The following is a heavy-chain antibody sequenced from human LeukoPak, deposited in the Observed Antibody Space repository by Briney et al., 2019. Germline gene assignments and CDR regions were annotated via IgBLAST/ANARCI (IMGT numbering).Heavy chain of an antibody. CDR3: ARGGGYCSSTSCYTGIIRGWFDP. V-gene: IGHV1-18*01. Sequence: ASVKVSCKASGYTFTSYGISRVRQAPGQGLEWMGWISGYNGNTNYAQKLQGRVTMTTDTSTSTAYMELRSLRSDDTAVYYCARGGGYCSSTSCYTGIIRGWFDPWGQGTLVTVSS. J-gene: IGHJ5*02. CDR1: GYTFTSYG. CDR2: ISGYNGNT. D-gene: IGHD2-2*02.